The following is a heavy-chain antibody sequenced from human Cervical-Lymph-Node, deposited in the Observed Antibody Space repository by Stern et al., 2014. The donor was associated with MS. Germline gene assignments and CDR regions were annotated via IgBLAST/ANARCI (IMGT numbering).Heavy chain of an antibody. CDR3: ARGGDYYGDSPH. CDR1: GFSLSDYG. D-gene: IGHD3-10*01. J-gene: IGHJ4*02. Sequence: EVQMVESGGGLVKPGGSLRLSCAASGFSLSDYGMNWVRQAPGKGLEWVSSLTATSSYIYYADSVRGRFTISRDNAKNSVYLQMNSLRAEDTAMYYCARGGDYYGDSPHWGQGAPVTVSS. CDR2: LTATSSYI. V-gene: IGHV3-21*01.